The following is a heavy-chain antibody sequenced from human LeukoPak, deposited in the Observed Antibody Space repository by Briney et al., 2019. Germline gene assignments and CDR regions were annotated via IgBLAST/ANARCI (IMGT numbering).Heavy chain of an antibody. D-gene: IGHD1/OR15-1a*01. Sequence: GASVKVSCKASGGTFSTYAISWLRQAPGQGLEWMGGIIPIYGTANYAQKLRGRVTITADESTSTSYMEVNGLRSEDTAVYYCAREATPQTSTLYYYYYYMDVWGNGTPVTVSS. V-gene: IGHV1-69*13. CDR3: AREATPQTSTLYYYYYYMDV. CDR2: IIPIYGTA. J-gene: IGHJ6*03. CDR1: GGTFSTYA.